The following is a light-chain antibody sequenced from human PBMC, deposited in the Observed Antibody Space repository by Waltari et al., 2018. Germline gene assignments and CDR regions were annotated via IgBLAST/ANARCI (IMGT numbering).Light chain of an antibody. V-gene: IGLV2-11*01. CDR1: SSDLGGYNY. Sequence: QSALTQPRSVSGSPGQSVTISCTGTSSDLGGYNYVSWYQQHPGKAPKLMIYEVSKRPSGVPDRFSGSKSGNTASLTISGLQAEDEADYYCCSYAGSYSVVFGGGTKLTVL. CDR3: CSYAGSYSVV. CDR2: EVS. J-gene: IGLJ2*01.